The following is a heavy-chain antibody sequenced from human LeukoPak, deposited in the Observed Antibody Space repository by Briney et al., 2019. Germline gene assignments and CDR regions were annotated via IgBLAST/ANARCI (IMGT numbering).Heavy chain of an antibody. D-gene: IGHD6-6*01. J-gene: IGHJ5*02. CDR1: GGSISSNSYY. CDR2: IYYSGNT. Sequence: PSETLSLTCTVSGGSISSNSYYWTWIRQPPGKGLEWIGSIYYSGNTYYNSSLKSRVTISIDTSKSQFSLRLTSVTAADTAVYYCSRYSTSLGWFDPWGQGTLVTVSS. V-gene: IGHV4-39*01. CDR3: SRYSTSLGWFDP.